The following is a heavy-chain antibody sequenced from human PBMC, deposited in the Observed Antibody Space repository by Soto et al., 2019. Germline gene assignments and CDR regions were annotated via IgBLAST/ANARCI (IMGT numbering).Heavy chain of an antibody. Sequence: GASVKVSCEASGYSFTSYAMNWVRQAPGQGLEWMGWINTSTGNPTYAQGFTGRFVFSLDTSVSTAYLQICSIKAEDTAVYYWASVPPVYHFPCQGTLRFYFDLWGRRTLVTVSS. D-gene: IGHD3-3*02. CDR3: ASVPPVYHFPCQGTLRFYFDL. CDR2: INTSTGNP. V-gene: IGHV7-4-1*01. J-gene: IGHJ2*01. CDR1: GYSFTSYA.